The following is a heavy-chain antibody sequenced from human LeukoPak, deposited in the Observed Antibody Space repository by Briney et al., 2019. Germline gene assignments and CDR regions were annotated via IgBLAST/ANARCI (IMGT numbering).Heavy chain of an antibody. CDR1: GFTFSGSA. J-gene: IGHJ4*02. CDR2: IRSKANDHAT. CDR3: TRRLMTTVNDY. D-gene: IGHD4-17*01. V-gene: IGHV3-73*01. Sequence: GGSLKLSCAGSGFTFSGSAMHWVRQSPGKGLEWVGRIRSKANDHATAYAASVRGRFTISRDDSENTAYLQMNSLKTEDTAIYYCTRRLMTTVNDYWGQGTLVTVST.